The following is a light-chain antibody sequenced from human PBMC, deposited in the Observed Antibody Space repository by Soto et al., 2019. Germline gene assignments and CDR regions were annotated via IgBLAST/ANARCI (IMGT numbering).Light chain of an antibody. CDR3: GSYTTSSTLV. CDR1: SSDVGGYNF. V-gene: IGLV2-14*03. J-gene: IGLJ1*01. CDR2: EVT. Sequence: ALAQPASVSGSPGQSITISCTGTSSDVGGYNFVSWFQQHPGKAPKLMIFEVTSRPSGVSNRFSGSKSGNTASLTISGLQPEDEADYYCGSYTTSSTLVFGTGTKVTVL.